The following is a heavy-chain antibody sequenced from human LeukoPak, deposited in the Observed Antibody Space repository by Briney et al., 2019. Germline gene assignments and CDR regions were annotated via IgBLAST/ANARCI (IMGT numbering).Heavy chain of an antibody. J-gene: IGHJ1*01. CDR2: ISSSGSTI. Sequence: PGGSLRPSCAPSGFTFSSYEMNWVRQAPGKWLEWVSYISSSGSTIYYADSVKGRFTISRDNAKNSLYLQMNSLRAEDTAVYYCARGGAAVGTGYFQHWGQGTLVTVSS. V-gene: IGHV3-48*03. D-gene: IGHD6-13*01. CDR3: ARGGAAVGTGYFQH. CDR1: GFTFSSYE.